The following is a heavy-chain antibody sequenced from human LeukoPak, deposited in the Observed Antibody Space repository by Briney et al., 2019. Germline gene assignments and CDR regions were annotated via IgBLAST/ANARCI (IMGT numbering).Heavy chain of an antibody. Sequence: GRSLRLSCAASGFNFRGFGKHWVRQAPGKGPEWVAVIYNGGNTKYYGDSVKGRLTISRDNSKNTLYLQMDSLRPDDTAVYYCVRGDSPRGGYFEYWGQGILVTVSS. J-gene: IGHJ4*02. CDR3: VRGDSPRGGYFEY. CDR1: GFNFRGFG. V-gene: IGHV3-30*03. CDR2: IYNGGNTK. D-gene: IGHD3-16*01.